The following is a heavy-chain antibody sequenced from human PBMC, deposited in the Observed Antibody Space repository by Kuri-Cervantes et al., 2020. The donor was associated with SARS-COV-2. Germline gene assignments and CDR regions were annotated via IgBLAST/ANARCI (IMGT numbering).Heavy chain of an antibody. CDR1: GGSISSYY. CDR3: AILRGCSGGSCF. Sequence: GSLRLSCTVSGGSISSYYWSWIRQPAGKGLEWIGRIYTSGSTNYNPSLKSRVTMSVDTSKNQFSLKLSSVTAADTAVYYCAILRGCSGGSCFWGQGTLVTVSS. CDR2: IYTSGST. D-gene: IGHD2-15*01. J-gene: IGHJ4*02. V-gene: IGHV4-4*07.